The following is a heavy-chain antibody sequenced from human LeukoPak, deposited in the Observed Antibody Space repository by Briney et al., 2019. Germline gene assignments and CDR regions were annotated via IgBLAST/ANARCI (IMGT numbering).Heavy chain of an antibody. CDR2: INLSGGSR. Sequence: ASGKVSRKGSGYTFSSYYMDWGRQGQGQGLEWEGVINLSGGSRSNAQKFQGRVTMTRDTSTSTVYMELRSLRSEDTAVYYCARGNVGFEIAARHYLYFHLWGRGTLVTVSS. CDR3: ARGNVGFEIAARHYLYFHL. CDR1: GYTFSSYY. J-gene: IGHJ2*01. V-gene: IGHV1-46*01. D-gene: IGHD6-6*01.